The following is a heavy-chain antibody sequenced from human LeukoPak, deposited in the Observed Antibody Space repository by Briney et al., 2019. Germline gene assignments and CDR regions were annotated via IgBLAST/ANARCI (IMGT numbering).Heavy chain of an antibody. V-gene: IGHV3-73*01. D-gene: IGHD6-25*01. Sequence: GGSLRLSCSASGLTFSVSAIHWVRQASGKGLEWVGRIKTKGDNYATAYAASVKGRFTISRDDSTNTAYLQMNSLKTEDTAVYYCTHPAYYYNVDAWGKGTTVTVSS. CDR3: THPAYYYNVDA. CDR2: IKTKGDNYAT. J-gene: IGHJ6*04. CDR1: GLTFSVSA.